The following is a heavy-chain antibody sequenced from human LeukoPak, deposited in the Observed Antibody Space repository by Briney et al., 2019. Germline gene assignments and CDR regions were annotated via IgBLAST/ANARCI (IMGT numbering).Heavy chain of an antibody. CDR3: AKDRDGGNFFFDY. CDR2: IRRDGRDE. Sequence: GGSLRLSCAASGFTFSSYGMHWVRQAPGKGLEGVAFIRRDGRDEDYAASVKGRFTVSRDNSRNTLYLQMNGLRPEDTALYYCAKDRDGGNFFFDYWGQGTLATVSS. CDR1: GFTFSSYG. J-gene: IGHJ4*02. D-gene: IGHD4-23*01. V-gene: IGHV3-30*02.